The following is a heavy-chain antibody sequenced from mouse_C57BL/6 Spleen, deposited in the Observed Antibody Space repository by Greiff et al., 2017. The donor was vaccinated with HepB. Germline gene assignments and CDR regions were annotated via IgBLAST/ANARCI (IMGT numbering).Heavy chain of an antibody. Sequence: EVQLVESGGGLVKPGGSLKLSCAASGFTFSSYAMSWVRQTPEKRLEWVATISDGGSYTYYPNNVKGRFTISRDNAKNNLYMQMSHLKSEDTAMYYCEREGYYDGSSYEFAYWGQGTLVTVSA. V-gene: IGHV5-4*01. CDR2: ISDGGSYT. CDR1: GFTFSSYA. J-gene: IGHJ3*01. D-gene: IGHD1-1*01. CDR3: EREGYYDGSSYEFAY.